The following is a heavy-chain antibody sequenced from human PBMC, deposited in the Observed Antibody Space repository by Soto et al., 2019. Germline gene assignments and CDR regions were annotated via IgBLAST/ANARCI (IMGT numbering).Heavy chain of an antibody. CDR2: IYYSGST. J-gene: IGHJ6*02. CDR3: ARDSIAARRGYYYYGMDV. CDR1: GGSISSYY. V-gene: IGHV4-59*01. D-gene: IGHD6-6*01. Sequence: SETLSLTCTVSGGSISSYYWSWIRQPPGKGLEWIGYIYYSGSTNYNPSLKSRVTISVDTSKNQFSLKLSSVTAADTAVYYCARDSIAARRGYYYYGMDVWGQGTTVTVSS.